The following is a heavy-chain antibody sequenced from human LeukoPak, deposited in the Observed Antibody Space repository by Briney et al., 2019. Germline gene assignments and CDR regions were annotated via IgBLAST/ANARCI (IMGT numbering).Heavy chain of an antibody. CDR1: GYTFTGYY. J-gene: IGHJ4*02. CDR3: ARAVCSTSCYLFDY. D-gene: IGHD2-2*01. Sequence: ASVKVSCKAPGYTFTGYYMHWVRQAPGQGIEWMGWINPNSGGTNYAQKFQGWDTMTRDTSISTACMELSRLRSDDTAVYYCARAVCSTSCYLFDYWGQGTLVTVSS. CDR2: INPNSGGT. V-gene: IGHV1-2*04.